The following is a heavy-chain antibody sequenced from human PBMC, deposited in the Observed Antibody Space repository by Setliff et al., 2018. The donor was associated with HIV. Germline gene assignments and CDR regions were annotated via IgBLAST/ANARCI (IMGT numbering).Heavy chain of an antibody. CDR3: ARNGCSGHSYFCAHDY. J-gene: IGHJ4*02. CDR2: INAGNGDT. D-gene: IGHD2-21*02. Sequence: ASVKVSCKASGYTFTNYAIHWVRQAPGQRLEWMGWINAGNGDTQYSQNFQGRVTITRDTSANIAYMEVTRLRSEDTAIYYCARNGCSGHSYFCAHDYWGQGTLVTVSS. V-gene: IGHV1-3*01. CDR1: GYTFTNYA.